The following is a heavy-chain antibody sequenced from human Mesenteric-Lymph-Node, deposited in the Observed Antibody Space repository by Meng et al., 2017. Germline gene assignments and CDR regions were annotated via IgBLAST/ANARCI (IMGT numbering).Heavy chain of an antibody. V-gene: IGHV3-21*01. J-gene: IGHJ3*02. CDR3: ARLDPDAFDI. Sequence: GESLKISCAASGLTFSSYEMNWVRQAPGKGLEWVSSISSSSSYIYYADSVKGRFTISRDNAKNSLYLQMNSLRAEDTAVYYCARLDPDAFDIWGQGTMVTVSS. CDR2: ISSSSSYI. CDR1: GLTFSSYE.